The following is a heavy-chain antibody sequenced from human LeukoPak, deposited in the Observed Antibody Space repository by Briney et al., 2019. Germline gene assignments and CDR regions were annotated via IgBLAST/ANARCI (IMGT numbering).Heavy chain of an antibody. Sequence: GGSLRPSCAASGFTFSSYAMGWVRQAPGKGLEWVSAISGSGGSTYYADSVKGRFTISRDNSKNTLYLQMNSLRAEDTAVYYCAKDPDSSGWYAMFDYWGQGTLVTVSS. CDR1: GFTFSSYA. D-gene: IGHD6-19*01. J-gene: IGHJ4*02. CDR2: ISGSGGST. V-gene: IGHV3-23*01. CDR3: AKDPDSSGWYAMFDY.